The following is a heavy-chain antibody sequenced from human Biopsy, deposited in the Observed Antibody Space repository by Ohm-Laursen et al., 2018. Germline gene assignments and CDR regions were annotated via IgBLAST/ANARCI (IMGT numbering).Heavy chain of an antibody. V-gene: IGHV3-9*01. J-gene: IGHJ6*02. CDR3: ARDVEGFYSYAMDV. CDR2: ISWTSRNV. CDR1: GFRFDDYA. D-gene: IGHD5-24*01. Sequence: SSLRLSCTASGFRFDDYAMHWVRQRPGKGLEWVSGISWTSRNVGYADSVKGRFTITRDNAKKSLYLQMNSLRPEDTALYYCARDVEGFYSYAMDVWGQGTTVTVSS.